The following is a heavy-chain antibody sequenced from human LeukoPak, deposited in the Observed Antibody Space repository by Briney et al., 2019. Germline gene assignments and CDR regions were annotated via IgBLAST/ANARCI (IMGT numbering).Heavy chain of an antibody. CDR2: IWHDGSNR. Sequence: GRSLRLSCAASGFTFSSYGMHWVRQAPGKGLEWVAVIWHDGSNRHYVDSVKGRFIISRDNPKSTLYLQMNSLRAEDTAVYYCVRVVTVSNTDPAFDIWGRGTLVTVSS. V-gene: IGHV3-33*01. J-gene: IGHJ3*02. CDR1: GFTFSSYG. D-gene: IGHD2-21*02. CDR3: VRVVTVSNTDPAFDI.